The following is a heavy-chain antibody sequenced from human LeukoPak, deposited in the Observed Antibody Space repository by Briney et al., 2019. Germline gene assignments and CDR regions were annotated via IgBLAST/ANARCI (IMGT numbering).Heavy chain of an antibody. CDR1: GYTLTVYY. CDR3: ARVTSEVPYYYDSSGQVLDY. D-gene: IGHD3-22*01. Sequence: ASVKVSRKASGYTLTVYYMHCVRQAPGQGREWRGWINPNSGGTNYTQKFQGRVTMTRDTSISTANMELSRLRSDDTAVYYCARVTSEVPYYYDSSGQVLDYWGQGTLVTVSS. J-gene: IGHJ4*02. CDR2: INPNSGGT. V-gene: IGHV1-2*02.